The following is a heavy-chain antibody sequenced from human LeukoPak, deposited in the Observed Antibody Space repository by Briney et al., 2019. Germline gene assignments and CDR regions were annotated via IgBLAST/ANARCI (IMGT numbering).Heavy chain of an antibody. V-gene: IGHV4-34*01. CDR1: GGSFSGYY. D-gene: IGHD6-19*01. Sequence: SETLSLTCAVYGGSFSGYYWSWIRQPPGKGLEWIGEINHSGSTNYNPSLKSRVTISVDTSKNQLSLKLSSVTAADTAVYYCARDTYHPYSSGWYYFDYWGQGTLVTVSS. CDR2: INHSGST. J-gene: IGHJ4*02. CDR3: ARDTYHPYSSGWYYFDY.